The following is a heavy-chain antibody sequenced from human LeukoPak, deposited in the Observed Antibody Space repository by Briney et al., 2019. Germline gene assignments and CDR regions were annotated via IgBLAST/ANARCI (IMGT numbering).Heavy chain of an antibody. J-gene: IGHJ4*02. Sequence: GGSLRLSCAASGFTFSDYYMSWIRQAPGKGLEWVSDIRSSGSTIYYADSVKGRFTISRDNTKNSLYLQMNSPRAEDTAVYYCARGKDGYKRGYPLGFDYWGQGTLVTVSS. CDR2: IRSSGSTI. D-gene: IGHD5-24*01. CDR3: ARGKDGYKRGYPLGFDY. CDR1: GFTFSDYY. V-gene: IGHV3-11*01.